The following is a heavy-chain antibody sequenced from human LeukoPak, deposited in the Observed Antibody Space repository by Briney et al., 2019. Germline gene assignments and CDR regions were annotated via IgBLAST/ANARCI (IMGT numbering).Heavy chain of an antibody. CDR3: ARDPLRFGELLGYFDY. CDR2: ISAYNGNT. V-gene: IGHV1-18*01. CDR1: GYTFTSYG. Sequence: ASVKVSCKASGYTFTSYGISWVRQAPGQGLEWMGWISAYNGNTNYAQKLQGRATMTTDTSTSTAYMELRSLRSDDTAVYYCARDPLRFGELLGYFDYWGQGTLVTVSS. D-gene: IGHD3-10*01. J-gene: IGHJ4*02.